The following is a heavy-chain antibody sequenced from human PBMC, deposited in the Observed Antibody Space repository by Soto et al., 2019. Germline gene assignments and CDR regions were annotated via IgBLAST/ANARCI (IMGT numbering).Heavy chain of an antibody. V-gene: IGHV2-5*02. CDR1: GFSLTTTHMG. D-gene: IGHD4-17*01. CDR2: IYCDDDK. CDR3: AHAADYDLLSFDH. Sequence: QITLKESGPPLVRPAQTLTLTCAFSGFSLTTTHMGVAWIRQPPGKALERLALIYCDDDKRYSPSLKNRLAISKATSRNRVVLTITNMNPEDTGTYFCAHAADYDLLSFDHWGPGTLVTVSS. J-gene: IGHJ4*02.